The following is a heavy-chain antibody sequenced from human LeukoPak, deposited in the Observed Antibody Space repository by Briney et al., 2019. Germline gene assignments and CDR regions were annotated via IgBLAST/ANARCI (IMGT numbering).Heavy chain of an antibody. J-gene: IGHJ4*02. CDR1: GHNFISYG. D-gene: IGHD1-26*01. CDR3: ATWIVGATLGFDY. CDR2: IRGYNGNT. V-gene: IGHV1-18*01. Sequence: ASVKVSCKASGHNFISYGFSWLRQAPGQGLEWMGWIRGYNGNTNYAQKFQGRVTVTTDTSTSTAHMELRSLSSDDTAVYFCATWIVGATLGFDYWGQGTLVTVSS.